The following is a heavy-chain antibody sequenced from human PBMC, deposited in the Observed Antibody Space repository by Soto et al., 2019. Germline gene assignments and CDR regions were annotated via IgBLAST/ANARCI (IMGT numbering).Heavy chain of an antibody. CDR1: GYIFSSYW. J-gene: IGHJ4*02. D-gene: IGHD6-25*01. CDR3: ARRLTSSSGWDY. Sequence: EVQLVQSGAEVKKPGESLRISCKGSGYIFSSYWIGWVRQMPGKGLEWMGIIHGGDSPTRYSPSFEGQVTISMDKSITTAYLQWSSLKASDTAMYYCARRLTSSSGWDYWGQGTLVTVSS. V-gene: IGHV5-51*01. CDR2: IHGGDSPT.